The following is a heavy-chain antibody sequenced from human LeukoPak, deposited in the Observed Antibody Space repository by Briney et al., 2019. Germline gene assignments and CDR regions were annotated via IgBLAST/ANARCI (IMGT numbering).Heavy chain of an antibody. CDR3: ARGMYSSGWYGDPAFDY. CDR1: GGSISSYY. Sequence: PSETLSLTCTVSGGSISSYYWSWIRQPPGKGLEWIGHIYYSGSTNYNPSLKSRVTISVDTSKNQFSLKLSSVTAADTAVYYCARGMYSSGWYGDPAFDYWGQGTLVTVSS. J-gene: IGHJ4*02. CDR2: IYYSGST. V-gene: IGHV4-59*08. D-gene: IGHD6-19*01.